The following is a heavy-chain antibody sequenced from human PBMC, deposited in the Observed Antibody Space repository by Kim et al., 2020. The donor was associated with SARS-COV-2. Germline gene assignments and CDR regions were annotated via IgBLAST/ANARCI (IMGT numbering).Heavy chain of an antibody. V-gene: IGHV6-1*01. Sequence: SQTLSLTCAISGDSVSSNSAAWNWIRQSPSRGLEWLGRTYYRSKWYNDYAVSVKSRITINPDTSKNQFSLQLNSVTPEDTAVYYCARNPVVPAAIGYSSGWRANWFDPWGQGTLVTVSS. J-gene: IGHJ5*02. CDR3: ARNPVVPAAIGYSSGWRANWFDP. CDR1: GDSVSSNSAA. D-gene: IGHD2-2*01. CDR2: TYYRSKWYN.